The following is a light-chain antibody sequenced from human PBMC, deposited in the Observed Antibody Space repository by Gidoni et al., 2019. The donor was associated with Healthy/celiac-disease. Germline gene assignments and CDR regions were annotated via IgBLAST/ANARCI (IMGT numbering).Light chain of an antibody. CDR2: GAS. J-gene: IGKJ1*01. CDR3: QQYGSSLTWT. V-gene: IGKV3-20*01. Sequence: EIVLTQSPCTLSLSPGERATLSCRASQSVSSSYLAWYQQKPGQAPRLLTYGASSRATGIPDRFSGSGSGTDFTLTISRLEPEDFAVYYCQQYGSSLTWTFGQGTKVEIK. CDR1: QSVSSSY.